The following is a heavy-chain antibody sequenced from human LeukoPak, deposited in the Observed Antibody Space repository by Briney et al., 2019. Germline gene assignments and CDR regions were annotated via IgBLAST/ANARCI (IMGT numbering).Heavy chain of an antibody. Sequence: PSETLSLTCAVYGGSFSGYYWSWIRQAPGKGLEWVSYISSSGSTIYYADSVKGRFTISRDNAKNSLYLQMNSLRAEDTAVYYCARHQESTVTTNWGQGTLVTVSS. CDR3: ARHQESTVTTN. CDR1: GGSFSGYY. CDR2: ISSSGSTI. D-gene: IGHD4-17*01. V-gene: IGHV3-11*01. J-gene: IGHJ4*02.